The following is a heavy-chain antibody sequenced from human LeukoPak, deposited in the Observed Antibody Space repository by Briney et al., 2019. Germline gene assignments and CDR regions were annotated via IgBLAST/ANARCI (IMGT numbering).Heavy chain of an antibody. CDR3: ARGPTFYDYVWGSYRYYYGMDV. J-gene: IGHJ6*02. V-gene: IGHV4-59*01. D-gene: IGHD3-16*02. Sequence: SETLSPTCTVSGGSISSYYWSWIRQPPGKGLEWIGYIYYSGSTNYNPSLKSRVTISVDTSKNQFSLKLSSVTAADTAVYYCARGPTFYDYVWGSYRYYYGMDVWGQGTTVTVSS. CDR2: IYYSGST. CDR1: GGSISSYY.